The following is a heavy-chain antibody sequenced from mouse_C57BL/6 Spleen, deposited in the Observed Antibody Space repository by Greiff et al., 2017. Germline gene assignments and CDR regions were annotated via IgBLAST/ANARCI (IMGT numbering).Heavy chain of an antibody. J-gene: IGHJ4*01. CDR3: ARAAYCGSRGGYAMDY. CDR2: ISDGGSYT. D-gene: IGHD1-1*01. Sequence: EVQRVESGGGLVKPGGSLKLSCAASGFTFSSYAMSWVRQTPEKRLEWVATISDGGSYTYYPDNVKGRFTISRDNAKNNLYLQMSHLKSEDTAMDDCARAAYCGSRGGYAMDYWGQGTSVTVSS. V-gene: IGHV5-4*01. CDR1: GFTFSSYA.